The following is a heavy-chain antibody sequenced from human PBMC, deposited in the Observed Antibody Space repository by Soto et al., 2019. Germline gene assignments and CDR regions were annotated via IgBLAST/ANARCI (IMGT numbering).Heavy chain of an antibody. J-gene: IGHJ6*02. D-gene: IGHD2-21*02. CDR3: AHSRGGGDWLQYYSSHYAYGMDV. Sequence: QITLKESGPTLVRPTQTLTLTCTFSGFSLSTSGVGVGWIRQPPGKALEWLALIYWDDDKRYSPSLKSRLTINKATSKDQVVLTMTNRDGVDTATYYCAHSRGGGDWLQYYSSHYAYGMDVWGQGTTVTVSS. V-gene: IGHV2-5*02. CDR2: IYWDDDK. CDR1: GFSLSTSGVG.